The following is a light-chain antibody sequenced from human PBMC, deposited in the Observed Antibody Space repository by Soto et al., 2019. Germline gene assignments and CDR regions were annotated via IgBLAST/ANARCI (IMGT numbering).Light chain of an antibody. V-gene: IGKV3-20*01. Sequence: EIVLSHAPCTLSLSPWERATLSCRASQSLSSSYLAWYQQKPGQAPRLLIYGTSIRATGIPDRFSGSGSGTDFTLTISSLQPEDFATYYCQQSYSTPLTFGQGTRLEIK. CDR1: QSLSSSY. CDR2: GTS. CDR3: QQSYSTPLT. J-gene: IGKJ5*01.